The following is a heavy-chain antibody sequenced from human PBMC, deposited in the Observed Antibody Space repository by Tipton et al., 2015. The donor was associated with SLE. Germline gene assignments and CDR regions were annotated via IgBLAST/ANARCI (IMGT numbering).Heavy chain of an antibody. D-gene: IGHD3-3*01. CDR2: IHHSGRT. Sequence: LRLSCAASGFTVSSNYMSWVRQAPGEGLEWIGNIHHSGRTYYNPSLISRPTMSVDTSNNQFSLKLSSVTAADTAVYYCARGRLLEWLSSHYYYYGMDVWGQGTPVTVS. CDR3: ARGRLLEWLSSHYYYYGMDV. J-gene: IGHJ6*02. V-gene: IGHV4-59*02. CDR1: GFTVSSNY.